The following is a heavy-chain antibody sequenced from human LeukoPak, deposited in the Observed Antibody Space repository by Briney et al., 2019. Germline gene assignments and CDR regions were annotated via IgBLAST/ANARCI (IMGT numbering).Heavy chain of an antibody. D-gene: IGHD3-22*01. CDR1: GGSISSYY. V-gene: IGHV4-4*07. CDR3: ARDAAPYYSSGYYDY. Sequence: PSETLSLTCTVSGGSISSYYWSWIRQPAGKGLEWIGRIYTSGSTNYNPSLKSRVTMSVDTSKNRFSLKLSSVTAADTAVYYCARDAAPYYSSGYYDYWGQGTLVTVSS. CDR2: IYTSGST. J-gene: IGHJ4*02.